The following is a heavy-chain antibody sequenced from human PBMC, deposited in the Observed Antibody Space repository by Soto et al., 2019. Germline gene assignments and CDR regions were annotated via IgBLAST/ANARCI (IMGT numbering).Heavy chain of an antibody. Sequence: QVQLVESGGGVVQPGRSLRLSCAASGFTFSSYGVHWVRQPPGKGLEWVAAISYDGSNKHYADSVRGRFTISRDNSKITVYLQMNSLRAEDTAVYYCAKDTYYQDTSGYYVFDNWGQGTLVTVSS. CDR2: ISYDGSNK. J-gene: IGHJ4*02. CDR3: AKDTYYQDTSGYYVFDN. V-gene: IGHV3-30*18. CDR1: GFTFSSYG. D-gene: IGHD3-22*01.